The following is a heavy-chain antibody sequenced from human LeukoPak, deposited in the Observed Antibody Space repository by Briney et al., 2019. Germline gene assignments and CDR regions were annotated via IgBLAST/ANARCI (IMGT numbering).Heavy chain of an antibody. J-gene: IGHJ4*02. CDR2: MNPNSGNT. CDR1: VYTFTSHD. CDR3: ASKGKVTAGMYYFDY. Sequence: ASVMVSCKASVYTFTSHDIIWVRQATRQGRAWMGVMNPNSGNTGHAKKFQGRVTMTTDTSISTAYMELSSLSSEDTAVYYCASKGKVTAGMYYFDYWGQGTLVTVSS. V-gene: IGHV1-8*01. D-gene: IGHD2-21*02.